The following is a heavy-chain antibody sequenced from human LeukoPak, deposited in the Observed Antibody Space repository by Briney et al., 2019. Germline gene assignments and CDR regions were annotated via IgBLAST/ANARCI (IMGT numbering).Heavy chain of an antibody. V-gene: IGHV4-59*01. CDR2: IYYSGST. CDR3: ARAGFYASVNQYYYYYYMDV. D-gene: IGHD2/OR15-2a*01. J-gene: IGHJ6*03. Sequence: PSETLSLTCTVSGGSISSYYWSWIRQPPGKGLEWIGYIYYSGSTNYNPSLKSRVTTSIDTSKNQFSLKVTSVTAADAAVYYCARAGFYASVNQYYYYYYMDVWGTGTTVTVSS. CDR1: GGSISSYY.